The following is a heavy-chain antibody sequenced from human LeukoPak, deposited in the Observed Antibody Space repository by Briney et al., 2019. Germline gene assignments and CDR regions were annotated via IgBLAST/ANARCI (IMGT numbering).Heavy chain of an antibody. Sequence: PGGSLRLSCAASGFTFSSYGMHWVRQAPGKGLEWVAVIWYDGSNKYYADSVKGRFTISRDNSKNTLYLQMNSLRAEDTAVYYCARDRRGAGFFDYWGQETLVTVSS. CDR2: IWYDGSNK. J-gene: IGHJ4*02. D-gene: IGHD3-10*01. CDR1: GFTFSSYG. V-gene: IGHV3-33*01. CDR3: ARDRRGAGFFDY.